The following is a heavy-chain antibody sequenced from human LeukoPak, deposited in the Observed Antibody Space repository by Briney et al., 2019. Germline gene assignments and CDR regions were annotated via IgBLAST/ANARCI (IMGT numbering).Heavy chain of an antibody. V-gene: IGHV4-59*01. J-gene: IGHJ4*02. D-gene: IGHD3-3*01. Sequence: SANLTLTCTVSGGSISRYDRSWIRQPPGEGMDWIGYIYYSGSTNYKPSLKRRVKIYVDTSKNQFALKLSSVTAADTAVDYCAVGDCWSGYYFYWGQGTLVTVSS. CDR2: IYYSGST. CDR3: AVGDCWSGYYFY. CDR1: GGSISRYD.